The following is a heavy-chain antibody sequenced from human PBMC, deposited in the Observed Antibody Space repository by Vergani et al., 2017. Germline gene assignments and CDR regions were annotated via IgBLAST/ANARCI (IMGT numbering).Heavy chain of an antibody. CDR3: ARHAPVEWLVKLGWIDP. J-gene: IGHJ5*02. Sequence: QLQLQESGPGLVKPSATLSLTCSVSGASIRSSNYYWGWIRQPPGKGLEWVASTYYSGSTYYNPSLKSRVTISVDTSKNQFSLKLSSVTAADTAVYFCARHAPVEWLVKLGWIDPWGQGILVTVSS. D-gene: IGHD6-19*01. CDR1: GASIRSSNYY. V-gene: IGHV4-39*01. CDR2: TYYSGST.